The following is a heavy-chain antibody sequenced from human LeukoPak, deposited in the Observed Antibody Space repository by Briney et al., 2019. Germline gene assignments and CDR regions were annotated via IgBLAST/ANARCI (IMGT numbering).Heavy chain of an antibody. CDR3: VREVSRWPYYFDY. D-gene: IGHD4-23*01. CDR2: IYYSGST. J-gene: IGHJ4*02. Sequence: SQTLSLTRTVSGGYISSRDYYWSWIRQPPGTGLEWIGYIYYSGSTYYNPSLKSRVTISVDTSKNQFSLKLSSVTAADTAVYYCVREVSRWPYYFDYWGQGTLVTVSS. V-gene: IGHV4-30-4*01. CDR1: GGYISSRDYY.